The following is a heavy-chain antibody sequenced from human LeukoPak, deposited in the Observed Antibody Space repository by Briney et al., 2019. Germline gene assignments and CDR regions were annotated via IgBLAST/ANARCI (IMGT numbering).Heavy chain of an antibody. Sequence: GGSLRLSCIVSGFIYSDFWMTWVRQAPGKGLEWVANIKEDGSEKHYVDSVKGRFTVSRENAKNALYLQMNNLRAEDTAVYYCARYCRSTSCQDHWGQGILVTVSS. V-gene: IGHV3-7*03. CDR3: ARYCRSTSCQDH. J-gene: IGHJ4*02. D-gene: IGHD2-2*01. CDR1: GFIYSDFW. CDR2: IKEDGSEK.